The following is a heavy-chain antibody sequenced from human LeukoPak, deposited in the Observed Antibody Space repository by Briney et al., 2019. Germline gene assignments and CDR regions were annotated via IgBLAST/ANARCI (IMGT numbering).Heavy chain of an antibody. CDR3: ARKGGATTYGKYYYYMDV. CDR2: ITSSSSYI. J-gene: IGHJ6*03. Sequence: GGSLRLSCAASGFTFSSYNMNWVRQAPGKGPEWVSSITSSSSYIYYADSVKGRFTISRDNAKNSLYLQMNSLRAEDTAVYYCARKGGATTYGKYYYYMDVWGKGTTVTISS. CDR1: GFTFSSYN. D-gene: IGHD1-26*01. V-gene: IGHV3-21*06.